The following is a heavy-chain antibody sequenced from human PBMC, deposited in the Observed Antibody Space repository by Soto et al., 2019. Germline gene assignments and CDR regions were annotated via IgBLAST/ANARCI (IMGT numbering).Heavy chain of an antibody. CDR2: IYYSRST. Sequence: SETLSLTCTVSGGSISSYYWSWIRQPPGKGLEWVGYIYYSRSTNYNPSLKSRVTISVDTSKNQFSLKLSSVTAADTAMYYCARGGRVQLRSYYFDYWGQGTLVTVSS. CDR3: ARGGRVQLRSYYFDY. J-gene: IGHJ4*02. CDR1: GGSISSYY. V-gene: IGHV4-59*01. D-gene: IGHD5-12*01.